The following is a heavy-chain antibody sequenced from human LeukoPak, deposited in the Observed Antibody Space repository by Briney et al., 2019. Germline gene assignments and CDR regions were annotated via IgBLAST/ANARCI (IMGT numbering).Heavy chain of an antibody. CDR1: GGSISSGSYY. V-gene: IGHV4-61*02. D-gene: IGHD3-22*01. CDR3: AREYYDSSGYYSSWFDP. Sequence: SETLSLTCTVSGGSISSGSYYWSWIRQPAGKGLEWIGRIYTSGSTSYNPSLKSRVTISVDTSKNQFSLKLSSVTAADTAVYYCAREYYDSSGYYSSWFDPWGQGTLVTVSS. CDR2: IYTSGST. J-gene: IGHJ5*02.